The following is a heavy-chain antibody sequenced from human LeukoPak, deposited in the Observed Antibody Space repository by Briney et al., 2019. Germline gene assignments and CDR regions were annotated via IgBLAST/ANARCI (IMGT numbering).Heavy chain of an antibody. CDR1: GFTFSTYA. CDR3: ARDGFALITMGKYRLFQFDY. CDR2: IFGSGGST. V-gene: IGHV3-23*01. Sequence: PGGSLRLSCAASGFTFSTYAMYWVRQAPGKGLEWVSGIFGSGGSTHYADSVKGRFTISRDNSKNTLYLQMNSLRAEDAAVYYCARDGFALITMGKYRLFQFDYWGQGTLVTVSS. J-gene: IGHJ4*02. D-gene: IGHD3-10*01.